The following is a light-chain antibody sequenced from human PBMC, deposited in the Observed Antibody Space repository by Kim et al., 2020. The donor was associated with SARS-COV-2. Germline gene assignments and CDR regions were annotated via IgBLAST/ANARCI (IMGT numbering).Light chain of an antibody. CDR2: GKN. V-gene: IGLV3-19*01. J-gene: IGLJ2*01. CDR3: TSRDSSNNHLV. CDR1: SLRNYY. Sequence: SSELTQDPTMSVALGQTVRITCQGDSLRNYYASWYQQKPGQAPVLVIYGKNDRPSGIPDRFSGSRTGNTASLTITGAQAEDEADYYCTSRDSSNNHLVFGGGTKLTVL.